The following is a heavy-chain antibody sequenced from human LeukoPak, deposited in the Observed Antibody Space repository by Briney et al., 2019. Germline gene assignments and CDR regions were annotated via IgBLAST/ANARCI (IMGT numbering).Heavy chain of an antibody. Sequence: PGGSLSLSCAASGFSFSSYSMNWVRQAPGKGLEWVSSIRGSTFLHYADSVKGRFTISRENAKNSLYLQMNSLRAGDTAVYYCARSTDLIFYGMDVWGQGTTVTVSS. V-gene: IGHV3-21*01. CDR2: IRGSTFL. J-gene: IGHJ6*02. CDR1: GFSFSSYS. D-gene: IGHD4-11*01. CDR3: ARSTDLIFYGMDV.